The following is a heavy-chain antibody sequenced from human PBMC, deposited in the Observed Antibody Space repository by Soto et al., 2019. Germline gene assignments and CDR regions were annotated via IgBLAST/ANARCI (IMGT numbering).Heavy chain of an antibody. Sequence: QVQLQESGPGLVKPSQTLSLTCTVSGGSISSGDYYWSWIRQPPGKGLEWIGYIYYSGSTYYNPSLERRCTIAVDTSKNQFPLNLSSVTAADRDVYYRAREPGGYCSGGRCYVSFLASMDDWGQGTTVTVPS. CDR1: GGSISSGDYY. D-gene: IGHD2-15*01. J-gene: IGHJ6*02. CDR3: AREPGGYCSGGRCYVSFLASMDD. CDR2: IYYSGST. V-gene: IGHV4-30-4*01.